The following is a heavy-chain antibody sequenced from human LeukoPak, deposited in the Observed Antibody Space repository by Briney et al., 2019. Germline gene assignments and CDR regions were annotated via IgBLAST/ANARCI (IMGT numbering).Heavy chain of an antibody. CDR3: ARASRDGYNQNFDH. V-gene: IGHV5-51*01. CDR1: GYSFSTYW. Sequence: GESLKISCKGLGYSFSTYWNAWVRQRPGKGLEWMGIIYPGGSETRYDPSFQGQVTISADTSTSTAYLQWSGLRASDTAMYYCARASRDGYNQNFDHWGQGTQVTVSS. D-gene: IGHD5-24*01. J-gene: IGHJ4*02. CDR2: IYPGGSET.